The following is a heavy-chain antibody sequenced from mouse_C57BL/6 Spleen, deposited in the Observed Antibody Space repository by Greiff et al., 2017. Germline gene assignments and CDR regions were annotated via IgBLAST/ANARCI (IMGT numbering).Heavy chain of an antibody. Sequence: EVQLVESGGGLVKPGGSLKLSCAASGFTFSDYGMHWVRQAPEKGLEWVAYISSGSSTIYYADTVKGRFTISRDNAKNTLFLQRTSLRSEDTAMYYCASITTVDWYFDVGGTGTTVTVSS. CDR2: ISSGSSTI. CDR1: GFTFSDYG. V-gene: IGHV5-17*01. J-gene: IGHJ1*03. D-gene: IGHD1-1*01. CDR3: ASITTVDWYFDV.